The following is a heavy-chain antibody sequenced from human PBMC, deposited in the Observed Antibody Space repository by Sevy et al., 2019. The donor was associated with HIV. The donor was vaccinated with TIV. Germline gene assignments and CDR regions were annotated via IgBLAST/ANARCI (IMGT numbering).Heavy chain of an antibody. Sequence: GGSLRLSCAASGFTFSNHRMHWVRQAPGKGLEWVAFIRYDGSNEYYGDSVKGRFTISRDNSKDTLYLQMNSLRPEDTAVYFCAKDRKVLLVVYAIPFDVFDIWGHGTMVTVSS. V-gene: IGHV3-30*02. CDR2: IRYDGSNE. D-gene: IGHD2-8*02. CDR1: GFTFSNHR. CDR3: AKDRKVLLVVYAIPFDVFDI. J-gene: IGHJ3*02.